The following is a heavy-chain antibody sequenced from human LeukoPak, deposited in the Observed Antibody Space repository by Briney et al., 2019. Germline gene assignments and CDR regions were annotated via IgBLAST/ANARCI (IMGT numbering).Heavy chain of an antibody. CDR2: IYYRGNT. D-gene: IGHD1-1*01. V-gene: IGHV4-59*02. CDR1: GDSVSIYY. Sequence: PSETLSLTCTVSGDSVSIYYWSWIRHPPGKGLEWIGYIYYRGNTNYNPSLKSRVTMAVDTSKNQFSLKVSSVTAADTAVYYCARAGYNWSFDYWGQGTLVTVSS. CDR3: ARAGYNWSFDY. J-gene: IGHJ4*02.